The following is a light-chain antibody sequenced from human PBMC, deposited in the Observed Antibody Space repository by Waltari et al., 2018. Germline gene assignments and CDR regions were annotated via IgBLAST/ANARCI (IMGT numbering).Light chain of an antibody. CDR3: QQHYATPRT. J-gene: IGKJ1*01. V-gene: IGKV4-1*01. CDR2: WAS. Sequence: DIVMTQSPDSLAVPLGERATINCKSRQSLLYNLHNKSFLAWYQQKPGQPPKMLIYWASSRESGVPARFSGGGSGTDFTLTISSLQAEDVALYYCQQHYATPRTFGQGTKVEI. CDR1: QSLLYNLHNKSF.